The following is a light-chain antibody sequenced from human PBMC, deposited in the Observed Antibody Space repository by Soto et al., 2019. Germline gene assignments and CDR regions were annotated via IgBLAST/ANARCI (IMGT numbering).Light chain of an antibody. CDR1: QTISTW. Sequence: DIQMTQSPSTLSASVGDRVTILCRASQTISTWLAGYQQKPGKAPKRLMYDASRLESGVPSRFGGSGSGTEFTLTISSLQTDDFATYYCQQYNTYWTFGQGTKVAIK. V-gene: IGKV1-5*02. J-gene: IGKJ1*01. CDR2: DAS. CDR3: QQYNTYWT.